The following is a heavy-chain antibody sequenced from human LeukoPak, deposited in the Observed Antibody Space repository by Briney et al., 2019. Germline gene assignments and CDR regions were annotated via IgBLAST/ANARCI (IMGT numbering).Heavy chain of an antibody. CDR3: ARGYRGSYSYGFICKY. Sequence: PSGTLSLTCGVSGGSISNTNWWTWVRQPPGKGLEWIGEINHSGSTNYNPSLKSRVTISVDTSKNQFSLKLSSVTAADTAVYYCARGYRGSYSYGFICKYWGQGTLVTVSS. CDR2: INHSGST. V-gene: IGHV4-4*02. D-gene: IGHD5-18*01. CDR1: GGSISNTNW. J-gene: IGHJ4*02.